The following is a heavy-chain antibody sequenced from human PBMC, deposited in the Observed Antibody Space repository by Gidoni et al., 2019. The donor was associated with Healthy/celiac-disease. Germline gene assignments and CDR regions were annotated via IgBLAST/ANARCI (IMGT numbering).Heavy chain of an antibody. V-gene: IGHV4-59*01. D-gene: IGHD6-13*01. J-gene: IGHJ6*03. CDR3: ARDWAQLDHYYMDV. CDR1: GGSISSYY. CDR2: IYYSGST. Sequence: QVQLQESGPGLVKPSETLSLTCPVSGGSISSYYWSWIRQPPGKGLEWIGYIYYSGSTNYNPYLKSRVTISVDTSKNQFSLKLSSVTAADTAVYYCARDWAQLDHYYMDVWGKGTTVTVSS.